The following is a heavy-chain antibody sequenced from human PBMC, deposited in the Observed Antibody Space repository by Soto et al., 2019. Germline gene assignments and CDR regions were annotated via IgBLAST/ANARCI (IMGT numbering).Heavy chain of an antibody. CDR3: AKVVVAATRHTDFDS. V-gene: IGHV4-39*02. CDR2: IYYDGST. D-gene: IGHD2-15*01. CDR1: GGSINSNNYY. J-gene: IGHJ4*02. Sequence: KSSETLSLTCTVSGGSINSNNYYWAWIRQPPGKGLAWIASIYYDGSTYYNPSLKSRVSISVDTSKNHFSLKLSSATAADTAVYYCAKVVVAATRHTDFDSWGQGTLVTVSS.